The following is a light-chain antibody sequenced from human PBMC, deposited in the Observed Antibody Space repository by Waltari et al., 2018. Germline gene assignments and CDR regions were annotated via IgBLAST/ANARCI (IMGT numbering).Light chain of an antibody. CDR2: DVD. V-gene: IGLV2-14*03. CDR3: SSYTRSSRLV. J-gene: IGLJ2*01. CDR1: RSDIGANEY. Sequence: QSALTQPASVSGSPGQSITISCTGTRSDIGANEYVSWYQQQPGQAPQLIIFDVDILPSGFSLRFSASNSDNTASLTISGLQAEDDADYYCSSYTRSSRLVFGGGTKLVVL.